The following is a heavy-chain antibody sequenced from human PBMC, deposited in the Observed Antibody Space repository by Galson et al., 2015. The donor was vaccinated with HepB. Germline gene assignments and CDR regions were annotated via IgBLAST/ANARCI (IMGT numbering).Heavy chain of an antibody. CDR2: ISYDGKKT. CDR3: ARDGRYYGTDLGAHH. J-gene: IGHJ1*01. Sequence: SLRLSCAACGFTFTSYGMSWVRQAPGKGLEWVAVISYDGKKTYYGDSVKGRFTISRDNSRNTVFLQMNTLRPDDTAHYYCARDGRYYGTDLGAHHWGQGTLVVVSS. CDR1: GFTFTSYG. V-gene: IGHV3-30*03. D-gene: IGHD3-10*01.